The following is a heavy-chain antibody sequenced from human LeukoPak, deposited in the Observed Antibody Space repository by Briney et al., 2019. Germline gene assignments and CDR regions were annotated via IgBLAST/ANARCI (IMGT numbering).Heavy chain of an antibody. J-gene: IGHJ4*02. V-gene: IGHV4-30-2*01. D-gene: IGHD2-2*01. CDR2: IYRSGTT. CDR3: ASCDQGIDY. CDR1: GGSISRGDYS. Sequence: SQTLSLTCDVSGGSISRGDYSWDWIRQPPGRGLEWIGNIYRSGTTYYNPSLKSRVTISLDRSKNQFSLKLSSVTAADTAVYHCASCDQGIDYWGPGTLVTVSS.